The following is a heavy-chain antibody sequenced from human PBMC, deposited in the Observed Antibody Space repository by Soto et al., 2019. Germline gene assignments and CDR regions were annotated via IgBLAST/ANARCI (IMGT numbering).Heavy chain of an antibody. CDR3: VRDGILSASMGSGYYYYLDV. Sequence: GGSLRLSCAASGFPFSSYNMNWFRQAPGKGLEWVAYISGRSTTTHFADSVRGRFTISRDDGKDSVYLQMNSLRAEDTAVYYCVRDGILSASMGSGYYYYLDVWGKGTMVTVS. CDR1: GFPFSSYN. D-gene: IGHD1-26*01. CDR2: ISGRSTTT. V-gene: IGHV3-48*01. J-gene: IGHJ6*03.